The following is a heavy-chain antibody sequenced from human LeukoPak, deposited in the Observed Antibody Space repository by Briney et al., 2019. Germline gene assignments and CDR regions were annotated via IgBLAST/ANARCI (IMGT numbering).Heavy chain of an antibody. J-gene: IGHJ4*02. Sequence: GGSLRLSCATSGFTFGSYAMTWVRQAPGKGLEWVSGITGIDGSTYYADSVKGRFTISRDNSKNTLDLQMNSLRPEDTAVYYCAKDRESLLRSTSCSYDYWGQGTLVTVSS. CDR3: AKDRESLLRSTSCSYDY. D-gene: IGHD2-2*01. CDR1: GFTFGSYA. CDR2: ITGIDGST. V-gene: IGHV3-23*01.